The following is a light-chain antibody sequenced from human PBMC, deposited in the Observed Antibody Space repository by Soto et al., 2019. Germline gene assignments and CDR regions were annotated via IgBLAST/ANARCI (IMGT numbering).Light chain of an antibody. V-gene: IGKV3-11*01. J-gene: IGKJ4*01. CDR1: QSVTSY. CDR2: DAS. Sequence: EIVLTQSPATLSLSPGERATLSCRASQSVTSYLAWYQQKPGQAPRLLIYDASNSATGIPARFSGSGSGTDFILTISILDTEDFAVYFCQQCSNWPPRGTFGGGTKVEIK. CDR3: QQCSNWPPRGT.